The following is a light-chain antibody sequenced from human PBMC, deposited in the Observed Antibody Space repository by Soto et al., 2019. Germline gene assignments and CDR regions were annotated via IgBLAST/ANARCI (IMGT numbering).Light chain of an antibody. CDR3: AAWDDSLKGWV. CDR1: NSNIGSNA. CDR2: SND. V-gene: IGLV1-44*01. J-gene: IGLJ3*02. Sequence: QPVLTQPPSASGTPGQRVTISCSGSNSNIGSNAVNWYQHLPGTAPKLLIYSNDQRPSGVPDRFSASKSGTSASLGISGLQSEDEAGYYCAAWDDSLKGWVFGGGTQLTVL.